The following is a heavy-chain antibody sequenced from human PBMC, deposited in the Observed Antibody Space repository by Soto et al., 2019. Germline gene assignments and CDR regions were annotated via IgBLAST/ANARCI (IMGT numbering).Heavy chain of an antibody. D-gene: IGHD3-3*01. J-gene: IGHJ6*02. CDR2: IYYSGST. CDR1: GGSISSGDYY. V-gene: IGHV4-61*08. Sequence: SETLSLTCTVSGGSISSGDYYWSWIRQPPGKGLEWIGYIYYSGSTNYNPSLKSRVTISVDTSKNQFSLKLSSVTAADTAVYYCARRGPLFTIPGGYYYGMDVWGQGTTVTVSS. CDR3: ARRGPLFTIPGGYYYGMDV.